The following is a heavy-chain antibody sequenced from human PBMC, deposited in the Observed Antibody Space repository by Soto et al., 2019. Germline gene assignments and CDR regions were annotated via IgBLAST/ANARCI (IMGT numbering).Heavy chain of an antibody. D-gene: IGHD1-26*01. V-gene: IGHV1-18*01. J-gene: IGHJ4*02. Sequence: GASVKVSCKTSGYAFPHYVINWVRQAPGHGLERMGFSTHTGNTNYAQNFQGRVVLTTGTSTSTAYMEVTSLRSDDTAVYYCARSGEHPLDYWGQGTPVTVSS. CDR2: STHTGNT. CDR1: GYAFPHYV. CDR3: ARSGEHPLDY.